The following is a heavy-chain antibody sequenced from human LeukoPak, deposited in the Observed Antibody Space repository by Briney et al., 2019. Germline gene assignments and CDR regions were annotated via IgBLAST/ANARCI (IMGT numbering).Heavy chain of an antibody. Sequence: LSQTLSLTCVISGDSISSNNAAWNWIRQSPSRGLEWLGRTYFRSEWHQDYAASVKGRIRIDSDTSKNQFSLHLTFMTPGDTAVYYCTSGWALNAWGQGTLVTVSS. J-gene: IGHJ5*02. CDR2: TYFRSEWHQ. CDR1: GDSISSNNAA. CDR3: TSGWALNA. D-gene: IGHD3-16*01. V-gene: IGHV6-1*01.